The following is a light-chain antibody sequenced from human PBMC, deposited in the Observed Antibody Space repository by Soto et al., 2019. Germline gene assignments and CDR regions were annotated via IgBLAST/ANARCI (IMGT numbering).Light chain of an antibody. CDR2: DVN. V-gene: IGLV2-14*01. CDR1: SSDIGSYNF. Sequence: QSVLTQPASVSGSPGQSITISCTGTSSDIGSYNFVSWYQQHPGKAPEVMIYDVNHRPLGVSDRFSGSKSGNTASLTISGLQAGDEADYYCSSYTGSSTPYVFGAGTKVTVL. J-gene: IGLJ1*01. CDR3: SSYTGSSTPYV.